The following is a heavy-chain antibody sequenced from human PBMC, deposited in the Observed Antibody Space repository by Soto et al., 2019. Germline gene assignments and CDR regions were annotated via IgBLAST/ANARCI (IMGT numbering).Heavy chain of an antibody. Sequence: QVQLVESGGGVVQPGRSLRLSCAASGFTFSSYAMHWVRLAPGNGLERVAVISYDGSNKYYADSVKGRCTISRDNSQNTLYLQMNSLRAEDTAVYYCASPMWRDDYNWGYFDLWGRCTLVTVSS. V-gene: IGHV3-30-3*01. J-gene: IGHJ2*01. CDR3: ASPMWRDDYNWGYFDL. D-gene: IGHD4-4*01. CDR1: GFTFSSYA. CDR2: ISYDGSNK.